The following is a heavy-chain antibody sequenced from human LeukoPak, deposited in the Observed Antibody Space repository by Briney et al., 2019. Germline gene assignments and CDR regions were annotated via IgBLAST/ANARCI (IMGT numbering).Heavy chain of an antibody. D-gene: IGHD2-15*01. CDR3: AGDPGYCSGGSCYSVAFDI. CDR1: GGSVSSGSFY. J-gene: IGHJ3*02. CDR2: ISYSGST. Sequence: SETLSLTCTVSGGSVSSGSFYWSWIRQPPGKGLEWIGYISYSGSTNYNASLKSRVTISVDTSKNQVSLRLSSVTAADTAVYYCAGDPGYCSGGSCYSVAFDIWGQGTMVTVSS. V-gene: IGHV4-61*01.